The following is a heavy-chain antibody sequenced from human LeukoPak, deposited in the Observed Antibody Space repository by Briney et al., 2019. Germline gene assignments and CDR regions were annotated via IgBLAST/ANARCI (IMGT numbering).Heavy chain of an antibody. J-gene: IGHJ5*02. Sequence: PSETLSLTCTVSGGSISSYYWSWIRQPPGKGLEWIGYIYYSGSTNYNPSLKSRVTISVDTSKNQFSLKLSSVTAADTAVYYCARGRYSAGDNWFDPWGQGTLVTVPS. CDR1: GGSISSYY. V-gene: IGHV4-59*01. CDR2: IYYSGST. CDR3: ARGRYSAGDNWFDP. D-gene: IGHD3-9*01.